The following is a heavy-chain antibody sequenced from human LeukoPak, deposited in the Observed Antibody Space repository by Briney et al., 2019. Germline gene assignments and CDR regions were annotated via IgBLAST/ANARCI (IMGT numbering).Heavy chain of an antibody. CDR1: GFTFSSHA. Sequence: GGSLRLSCAASGFTFSSHAMTWVRQAPGTGLEWVSIISSSGGTTYYADSVKGRFTISRDSSKNTLYLQMDSLRAEDTAVYYCAKAFGSGSLSRVMDVWGQGTTVTVS. J-gene: IGHJ6*02. D-gene: IGHD3-10*01. V-gene: IGHV3-23*01. CDR2: ISSSGGTT. CDR3: AKAFGSGSLSRVMDV.